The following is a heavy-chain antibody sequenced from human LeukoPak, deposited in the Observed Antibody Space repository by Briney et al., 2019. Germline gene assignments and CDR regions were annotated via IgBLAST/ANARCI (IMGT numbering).Heavy chain of an antibody. D-gene: IGHD3-10*01. CDR1: GGTFSSYA. CDR2: IIPILGIA. Sequence: SSVKVSCKASGGTFSSYAISWVRQAPGQGLEWMGRIIPILGIANYAQKFQGRVTITADKSTSTAYMELSSLRSEDTAVYYCEMNSGSYYYFDYWGQGTLVTVSS. CDR3: EMNSGSYYYFDY. J-gene: IGHJ4*02. V-gene: IGHV1-69*04.